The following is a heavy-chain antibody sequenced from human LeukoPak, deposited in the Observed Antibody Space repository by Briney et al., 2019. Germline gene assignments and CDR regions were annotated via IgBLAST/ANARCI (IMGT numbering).Heavy chain of an antibody. CDR3: ARVRDGYNYGDY. CDR2: ISAYNGNT. Sequence: VSVKVSCKASGYTFTSYGISWVRQAPGQGLEWMGWISAYNGNTNYAQKLQGRVTMTTDTSTSTAYMELRSLRSDDTAVYYCARVRDGYNYGDYWGQGTLVTVSS. V-gene: IGHV1-18*01. D-gene: IGHD5-24*01. J-gene: IGHJ4*02. CDR1: GYTFTSYG.